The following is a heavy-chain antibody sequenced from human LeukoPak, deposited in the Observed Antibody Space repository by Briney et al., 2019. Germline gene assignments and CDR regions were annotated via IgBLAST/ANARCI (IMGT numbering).Heavy chain of an antibody. CDR3: AKDSYYYGSGSCTFDY. D-gene: IGHD3-10*01. Sequence: GGSLRLSCAASGFTFDDYALHWVRQVPGKGLEWVSGISWNSGSIGYADSVKGRFTISRDNAKNSLYLQMNSLRAEDTALYYCAKDSYYYGSGSCTFDYWGQGTLVTVSS. CDR2: ISWNSGSI. CDR1: GFTFDDYA. J-gene: IGHJ4*02. V-gene: IGHV3-9*01.